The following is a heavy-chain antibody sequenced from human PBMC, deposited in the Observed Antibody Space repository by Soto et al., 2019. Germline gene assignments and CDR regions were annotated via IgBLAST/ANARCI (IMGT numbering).Heavy chain of an antibody. D-gene: IGHD1-26*01. Sequence: EVQLLESGGGFEQPGGSLRLSCAASGFTFSTIAMAWVRQAPGKGLEWVSSISPSGDHAYFAVSVKGRFTMSRDNSKNTVYLQLDSLRVEDTATYYCVKATSGGLLYYRMEVWGQGTTVTVSS. V-gene: IGHV3-23*01. CDR3: VKATSGGLLYYRMEV. CDR1: GFTFSTIA. CDR2: ISPSGDHA. J-gene: IGHJ6*02.